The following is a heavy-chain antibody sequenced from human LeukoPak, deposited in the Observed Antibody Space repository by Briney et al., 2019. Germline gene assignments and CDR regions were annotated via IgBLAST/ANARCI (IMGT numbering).Heavy chain of an antibody. V-gene: IGHV3-23*01. CDR3: AKSPIFGVVIIYPFDY. J-gene: IGHJ4*02. CDR1: GFTFSSYA. D-gene: IGHD3-3*01. Sequence: SGGSLRLSCAASGFTFSSYAMSWVRQAPGKGVEWVPAISGSGGSTYYADSVKGRFTISRDNSKNTLYLQMNSLRAEDTAVYYCAKSPIFGVVIIYPFDYWGQGTLVTVSS. CDR2: ISGSGGST.